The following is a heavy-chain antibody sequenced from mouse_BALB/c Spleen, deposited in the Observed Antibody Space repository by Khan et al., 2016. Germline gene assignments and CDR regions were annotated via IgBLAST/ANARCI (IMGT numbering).Heavy chain of an antibody. CDR1: GYTFTDYG. V-gene: IGHV9-3-1*01. CDR3: TKGYGNYGFFDF. J-gene: IGHJ2*01. CDR2: INTYTREP. D-gene: IGHD2-10*02. Sequence: QIQLVQSGPELKKPGETVKISCKASGYTFTDYGMNWVKQAPGKGLKWMGRINTYTREPTYADDFKGRFAFALETSASTAYLQINNLTNEDTATYFCTKGYGNYGFFDFWGQGTTLTVSS.